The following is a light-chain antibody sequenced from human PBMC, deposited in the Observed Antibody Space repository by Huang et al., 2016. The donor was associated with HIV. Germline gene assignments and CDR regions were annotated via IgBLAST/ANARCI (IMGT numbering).Light chain of an antibody. J-gene: IGKJ2*03. CDR1: QTVTNNY. CDR3: QQFGSSPPYS. Sequence: IVLTQSPDTLSLSPGERATLSCRARQTVTNNYLAWYQQRPGQAPRLRISVASTRATGIPDRFSGSGSGTDFTLTISRLEPKDFVVYYCQQFGSSPPYSFGQGTKLEIK. V-gene: IGKV3-20*01. CDR2: VAS.